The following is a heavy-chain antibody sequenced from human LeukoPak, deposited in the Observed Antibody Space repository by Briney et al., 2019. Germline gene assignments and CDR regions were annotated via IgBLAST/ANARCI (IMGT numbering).Heavy chain of an antibody. Sequence: SETLSLTCAVSGYSISSGYYWGWIRQPPGKGLEWIGSIYHSGSTYYNPSLKSRVTISVDTSKNQFSLKLTSVTAADTAVYYCASQHWGSNYFDYWGQGALVTVSS. CDR3: ASQHWGSNYFDY. D-gene: IGHD7-27*01. J-gene: IGHJ4*02. V-gene: IGHV4-38-2*01. CDR2: IYHSGST. CDR1: GYSISSGYY.